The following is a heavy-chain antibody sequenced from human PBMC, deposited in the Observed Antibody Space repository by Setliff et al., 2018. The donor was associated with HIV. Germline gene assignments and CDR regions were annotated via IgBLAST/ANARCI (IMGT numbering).Heavy chain of an antibody. CDR3: ARGYYNFWSGSKSYYFDY. Sequence: PSETLSLTCSVYGASISNSNSYWGWIRQPPGKRLEWLGSIYDSGSTSYNPSLSSRLTISVDTSKNQVSLRLSSVTAADTGVYYCARGYYNFWSGSKSYYFDYWGQGTLVTVSS. CDR1: GASISNSNSY. J-gene: IGHJ4*02. D-gene: IGHD3-3*01. V-gene: IGHV4-39*01. CDR2: IYDSGST.